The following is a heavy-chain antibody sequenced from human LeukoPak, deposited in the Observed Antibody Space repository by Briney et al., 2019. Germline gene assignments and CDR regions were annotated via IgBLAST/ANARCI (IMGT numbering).Heavy chain of an antibody. CDR3: AKGDPDYYYYGMDV. CDR2: IYHSGST. V-gene: IGHV4-30-2*01. CDR1: GGSISSGGYS. J-gene: IGHJ6*02. Sequence: PSETLSLTCAVSGGSISSGGYSWSWIRQPPGKGLEWIGYIYHSGSTYYNPSLKSRVTISVDRSKNQFSLKLSSVTAADTAVYYCAKGDPDYYYYGMDVWAQGTTVPVSS.